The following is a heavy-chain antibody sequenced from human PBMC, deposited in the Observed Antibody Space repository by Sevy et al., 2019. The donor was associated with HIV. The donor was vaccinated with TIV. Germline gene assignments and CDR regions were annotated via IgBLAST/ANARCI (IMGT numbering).Heavy chain of an antibody. CDR2: IKQDGSEK. D-gene: IGHD6-13*01. J-gene: IGHJ4*02. Sequence: GESLKISCAASGFTFSSYWMSWVRQAPGKGLEWVANIKQDGSEKYYVDSVKGRFTISRDNAKNSLYLQMNSLRAEDTAVYYCASSGIAAAGKDYWGQGTLVTVSS. V-gene: IGHV3-7*01. CDR1: GFTFSSYW. CDR3: ASSGIAAAGKDY.